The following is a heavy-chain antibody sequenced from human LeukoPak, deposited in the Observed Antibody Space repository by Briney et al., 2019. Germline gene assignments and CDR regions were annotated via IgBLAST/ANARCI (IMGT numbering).Heavy chain of an antibody. CDR2: ISYDGSNI. CDR1: GFTFSSYA. CDR3: ARSEGSYARGYVDY. D-gene: IGHD2-2*01. Sequence: GRSLRLSCAASGFTFSSYAMHWVRQAPGKGLEWVAVISYDGSNIYYADSVKGRFTISRDNSKNTLYLQMNSLRAEDTAVYYCARSEGSYARGYVDYWGQGTLVTVSS. J-gene: IGHJ4*02. V-gene: IGHV3-30-3*01.